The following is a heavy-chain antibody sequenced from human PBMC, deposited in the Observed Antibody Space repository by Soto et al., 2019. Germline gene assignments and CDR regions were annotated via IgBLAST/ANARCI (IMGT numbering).Heavy chain of an antibody. CDR3: AREGFLLWLGESPRMDV. J-gene: IGHJ6*02. CDR2: INPSGGST. D-gene: IGHD3-10*01. CDR1: GYTFTSQK. Sequence: ASVKVSCKASGYTFTSQKIYWVREAPGQGLEWMGTINPSGGSTNYAQKFQGRVTLTRGMSTSTVYMELSSLRFEDTAVYYCAREGFLLWLGESPRMDVWGQGTTVTVSS. V-gene: IGHV1-46*01.